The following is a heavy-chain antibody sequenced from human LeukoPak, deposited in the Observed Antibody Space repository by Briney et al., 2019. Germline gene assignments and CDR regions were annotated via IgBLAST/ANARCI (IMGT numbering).Heavy chain of an antibody. V-gene: IGHV3-21*01. CDR3: ARAGRVVPAAKNAFDI. CDR1: GFTFSSCS. Sequence: GGSLRLSCAASGFTFSSCSMNWVRQAPGKGLEWVSSISSSSSYIYYADSVKGRFTISRDNAKNSLYLQMNSLRAEDTAVYYCARAGRVVPAAKNAFDIWGQGTMVTVSS. D-gene: IGHD2-2*01. CDR2: ISSSSSYI. J-gene: IGHJ3*02.